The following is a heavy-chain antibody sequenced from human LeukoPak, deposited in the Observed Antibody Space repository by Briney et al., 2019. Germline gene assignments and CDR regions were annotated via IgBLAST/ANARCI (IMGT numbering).Heavy chain of an antibody. J-gene: IGHJ4*02. Sequence: GGSLRLSCAASGFTFSSYSMNWVRQAPGKGLEWVSYISSSSSTIYYADSVKGRFTISRDNAKNSLYLQMNSLRAEDTAVYYCAKDTGYSSSSFDYWGQGTLVTVSS. CDR1: GFTFSSYS. D-gene: IGHD5-18*01. CDR3: AKDTGYSSSSFDY. V-gene: IGHV3-48*01. CDR2: ISSSSSTI.